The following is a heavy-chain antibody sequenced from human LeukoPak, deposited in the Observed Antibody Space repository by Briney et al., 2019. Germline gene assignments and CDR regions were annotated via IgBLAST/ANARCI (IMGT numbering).Heavy chain of an antibody. Sequence: SETLSLTCTVSGGSIGSYYWSWIRQPPGKGLEWIGYIYYSGSTNYNPSLKSRVTISVDTSKNQFSLKLSSVTAADTAVYYCARDRIRGYYGSGSPLFDYWGQGTLVTVSS. V-gene: IGHV4-59*01. J-gene: IGHJ4*02. CDR3: ARDRIRGYYGSGSPLFDY. D-gene: IGHD3-10*01. CDR1: GGSIGSYY. CDR2: IYYSGST.